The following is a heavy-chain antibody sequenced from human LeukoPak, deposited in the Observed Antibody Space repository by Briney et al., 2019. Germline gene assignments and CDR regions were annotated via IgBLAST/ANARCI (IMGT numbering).Heavy chain of an antibody. D-gene: IGHD2-15*01. CDR3: ARGLPDLYYYYGMDV. CDR2: ISGGSGST. J-gene: IGHJ6*02. V-gene: IGHV3-23*01. CDR1: GFTFSSYA. Sequence: GGSLRLSCAASGFTFSSYAMSWVRQAPGKGLAWVSTISGGSGSTYCADSVKGRFTISRDNSKNTLYLQMNSLRAEDTAVYYCARGLPDLYYYYGMDVWGQGTTVTVSS.